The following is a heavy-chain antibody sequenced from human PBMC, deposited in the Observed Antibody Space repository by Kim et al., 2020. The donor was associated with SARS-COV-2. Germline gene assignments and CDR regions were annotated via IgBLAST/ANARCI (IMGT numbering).Heavy chain of an antibody. D-gene: IGHD4-17*01. CDR1: GFTFSSYV. CDR2: ISGSGGST. Sequence: GGSLRLSCAASGFTFSSYVMSWVRQAPGKGLEWVSAISGSGGSTYYADSVKGRFTISRDNSENTLYLQMNSLRAEETAVYYCAKALAYGDYAHGMDVWGQGTTVTVSS. CDR3: AKALAYGDYAHGMDV. J-gene: IGHJ6*02. V-gene: IGHV3-23*01.